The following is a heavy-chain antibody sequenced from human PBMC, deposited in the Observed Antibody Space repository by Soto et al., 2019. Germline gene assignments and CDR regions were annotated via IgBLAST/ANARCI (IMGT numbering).Heavy chain of an antibody. J-gene: IGHJ6*02. CDR2: VYYTGIT. CDR1: GVYIAYYY. CDR3: PSLKARHYFHGVDV. V-gene: IGHV4-59*01. Sequence: SESLSLTCSVSGVYIAYYYWNWIRQPPGMGLEWIGHVYYTGITSYDPSLNSRVTISVDTSQNQISLKLASVTAAETAVYYCPSLKARHYFHGVDVWGQGTTVTVSS.